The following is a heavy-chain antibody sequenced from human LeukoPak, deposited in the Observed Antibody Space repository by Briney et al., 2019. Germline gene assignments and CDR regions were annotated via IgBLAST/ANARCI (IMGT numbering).Heavy chain of an antibody. CDR2: IDGSGDTI. CDR3: SRRFDC. V-gene: IGHV3-48*02. Sequence: SGESLRLSCAASGFTFSDYSMNWVRQAPGKGLEWVSYIDGSGDTIYYADSVKGRFTISRDNAKNSLDLQMNSLREEDKAVYYCSRRFDCWGQGTLVTVSS. CDR1: GFTFSDYS. J-gene: IGHJ4*02.